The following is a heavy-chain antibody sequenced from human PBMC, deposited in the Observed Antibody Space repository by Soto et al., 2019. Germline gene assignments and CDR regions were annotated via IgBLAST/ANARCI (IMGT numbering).Heavy chain of an antibody. CDR2: MNPNSGNT. CDR3: ARSPIRRQNWFYP. Sequence: ASVKVSCKASGYTFTSYDINWVRQATGQGLEWMGWMNPNSGNTGYAHKFQGRVTMTRNTSISTAYMELSSLRSEDTAVYYCARSPIRRQNWFYPWGQGTLVTVSS. J-gene: IGHJ5*02. CDR1: GYTFTSYD. V-gene: IGHV1-8*01.